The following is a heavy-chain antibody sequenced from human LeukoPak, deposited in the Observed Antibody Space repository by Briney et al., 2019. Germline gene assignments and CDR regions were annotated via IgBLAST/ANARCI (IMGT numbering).Heavy chain of an antibody. CDR2: IKSKTGGGTT. D-gene: IGHD5-18*01. Sequence: GGSLRLSCAASGFTVNNAWMSWVRQAPGKGLEWVGRIKSKTGGGTTDYAAPVKGRFTISNDDPKNSLYLQMNTQKPEDTGVYYCITDGQYSYGTGLEYWAQGTLVTVSS. CDR3: ITDGQYSYGTGLEY. V-gene: IGHV3-15*01. CDR1: GFTVNNAW. J-gene: IGHJ4*02.